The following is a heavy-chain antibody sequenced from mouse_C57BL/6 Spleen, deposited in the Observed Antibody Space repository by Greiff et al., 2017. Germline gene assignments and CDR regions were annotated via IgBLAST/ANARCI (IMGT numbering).Heavy chain of an antibody. V-gene: IGHV5-16*01. CDR3: ARDDGASWFAY. J-gene: IGHJ3*01. Sequence: EVQLVESEGGLVQPGSSMKLSCTASGFTFSDYYMAWVRQVPEKGLEWVANINYDGSSTYYLDSLKSRFIISRDNAKNILYLQMSSLKSEDTATYYCARDDGASWFAYWGQGTLVTVSA. CDR1: GFTFSDYY. CDR2: INYDGSST.